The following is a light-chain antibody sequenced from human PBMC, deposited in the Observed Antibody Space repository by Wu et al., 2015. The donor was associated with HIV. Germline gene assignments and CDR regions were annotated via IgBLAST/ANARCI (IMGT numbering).Light chain of an antibody. CDR3: LQDYSYPFT. Sequence: GDXVXVTXGQVRALKIDLSWYQTETTGKPLNSSIYAASSLQNGVPSRFSGSGSGTDFTLTISSLQPEDFATYYCLQDYSYPFTFGPGTKVDIK. V-gene: IGKV1-6*01. J-gene: IGKJ3*01. CDR2: AAS. CDR1: RALKID.